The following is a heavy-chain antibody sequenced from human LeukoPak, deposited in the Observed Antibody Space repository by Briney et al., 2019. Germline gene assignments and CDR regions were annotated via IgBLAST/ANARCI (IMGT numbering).Heavy chain of an antibody. V-gene: IGHV1-24*01. J-gene: IGHJ4*02. CDR2: FDPEDGET. Sequence: ASVKVSCKVSGYTLTELSMHWVRQAPGKGLEWMGGFDPEDGETIYAQKFQGRVTMTEDTSTDTAYMELSSLRSEDTAVYYCARGIVVVPAAIRYFDYWGQGTLVTVSS. D-gene: IGHD2-2*01. CDR1: GYTLTELS. CDR3: ARGIVVVPAAIRYFDY.